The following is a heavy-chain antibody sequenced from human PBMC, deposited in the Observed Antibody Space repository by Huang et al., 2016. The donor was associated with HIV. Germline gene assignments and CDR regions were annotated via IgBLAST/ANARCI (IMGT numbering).Heavy chain of an antibody. CDR3: ARQVDGFRSHFDF. CDR1: GYGFSSYW. Sequence: EVLLVQSGAELKEPGESLKISCKASGYGFSSYWIGWVRQKPGKGLEWMWIIYPRDSETKYSPSFDGQVTISADKSTRTAYLQWESLKAPDTAIYFCARQVDGFRSHFDFWGQGTLVSVSS. J-gene: IGHJ4*02. V-gene: IGHV5-51*01. D-gene: IGHD5-18*01. CDR2: IYPRDSET.